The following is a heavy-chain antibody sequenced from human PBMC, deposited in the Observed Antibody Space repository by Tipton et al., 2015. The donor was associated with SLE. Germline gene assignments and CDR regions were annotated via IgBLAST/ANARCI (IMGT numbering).Heavy chain of an antibody. CDR3: ARGYSSSWYREFFDI. Sequence: TLSLTCTVSGGSISGYYWSWIRQPAGKGLEWIGRVYSSGSTIYNPSIKSRITLSLDTSKNQFSLRLRSATAADTAFYYCARGYSSSWYREFFDIWGRGTLVTVSS. CDR2: VYSSGST. D-gene: IGHD6-13*01. V-gene: IGHV4-4*07. J-gene: IGHJ2*01. CDR1: GGSISGYY.